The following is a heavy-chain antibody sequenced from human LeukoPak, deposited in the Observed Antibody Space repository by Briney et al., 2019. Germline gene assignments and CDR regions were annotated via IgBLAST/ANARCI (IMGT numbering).Heavy chain of an antibody. V-gene: IGHV3-21*03. D-gene: IGHD3-22*01. J-gene: IGHJ4*02. CDR2: IGTSTSYI. CDR3: TTDIPPGYNYDSSGFYRY. CDR1: GFTFSTYI. Sequence: PGGSLRLSCAASGFTFSTYIMNWVRQTPGKGLEWVSSIGTSTSYIYYADSVKGRFTISRDNAKNSLYLQMNSLKTEDTAVYYCTTDIPPGYNYDSSGFYRYWGQGTLVTVSS.